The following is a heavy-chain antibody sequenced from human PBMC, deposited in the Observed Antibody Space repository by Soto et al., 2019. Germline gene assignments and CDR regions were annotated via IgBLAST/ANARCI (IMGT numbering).Heavy chain of an antibody. Sequence: QVQLQESGPGLVKPSQTLSLTCIVSGGSISSNDFYWSWIRQHPGKGMEWIGYIYYSGTTYYTPYLKSRVTILVDTSKNQFPLKLSSVTAADTAVYYCARRSSSWQSCFDPWGQGTLVTVSS. V-gene: IGHV4-31*03. CDR2: IYYSGTT. CDR1: GGSISSNDFY. CDR3: ARRSSSWQSCFDP. J-gene: IGHJ5*02. D-gene: IGHD2-2*01.